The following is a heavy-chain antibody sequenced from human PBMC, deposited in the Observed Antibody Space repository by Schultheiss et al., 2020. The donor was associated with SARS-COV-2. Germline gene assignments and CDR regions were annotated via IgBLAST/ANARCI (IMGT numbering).Heavy chain of an antibody. J-gene: IGHJ4*02. CDR1: GGSISSYY. Sequence: SETLSLTCTVSGGSISSYYWSWIRQPAGKGLEWIGRIYTSGSTNYNPSLKSRVTISVDTSKNQFSLKLSSVTAADTAVYYCAKSARALLYGDYEGFDYWGQGTLVTVSS. V-gene: IGHV4-4*07. D-gene: IGHD4-17*01. CDR3: AKSARALLYGDYEGFDY. CDR2: IYTSGST.